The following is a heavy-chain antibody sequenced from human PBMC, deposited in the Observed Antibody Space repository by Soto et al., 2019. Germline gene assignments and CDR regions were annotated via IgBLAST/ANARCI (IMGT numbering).Heavy chain of an antibody. Sequence: QVQLVQSGAEVRKPGASVKVSCKPSGYTFNTYYLHWLRQAPGQALEWMGVIHPSGGGTTYAQKFLGRVTATRDTSTTTVFMELSSLRSDDTAVYYCARGGHIAVVTASFDYWGQGTLVTVSS. D-gene: IGHD2-21*02. CDR3: ARGGHIAVVTASFDY. CDR1: GYTFNTYY. J-gene: IGHJ4*02. V-gene: IGHV1-46*02. CDR2: IHPSGGGT.